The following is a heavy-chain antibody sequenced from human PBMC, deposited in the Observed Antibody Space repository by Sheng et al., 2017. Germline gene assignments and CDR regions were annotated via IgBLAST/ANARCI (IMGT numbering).Heavy chain of an antibody. CDR1: GYTFTDYY. V-gene: IGHV1-2*02. Sequence: QVQLVQSGAEVKRSGASVKVSCKASGYTFTDYYIHWVRQARGQGLEWMGWINPKTGGTNYAQKFQGRVTVTRDTSISTAYMELSSLISDDTAVYYCARDQIRGGYYLFAF. J-gene: IGHJ3*01. CDR3: ARDQIRGGYYLFAF. CDR2: INPKTGGT. D-gene: IGHD3-22*01.